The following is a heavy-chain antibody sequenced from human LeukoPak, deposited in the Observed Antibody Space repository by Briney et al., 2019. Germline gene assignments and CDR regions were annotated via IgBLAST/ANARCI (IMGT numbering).Heavy chain of an antibody. CDR3: ARGYNYGSQFDY. Sequence: GGSLRLSCAASGFSFSASEMNWVRQAPGKGLEWVSYISGGGSTIYYADSVKGRFSISRDSAKNSLYLEMNSLRAEDTAVYYCARGYNYGSQFDYWGQGTLVTVPS. CDR2: ISGGGSTI. D-gene: IGHD1-1*01. J-gene: IGHJ4*02. V-gene: IGHV3-48*03. CDR1: GFSFSASE.